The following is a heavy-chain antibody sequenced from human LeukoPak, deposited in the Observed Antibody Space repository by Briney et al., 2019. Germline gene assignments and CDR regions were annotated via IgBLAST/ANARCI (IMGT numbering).Heavy chain of an antibody. CDR3: ARHKQWLARGYYYYYMDV. Sequence: SETLSLTCTVSGDSFTSSRYFWGWIRQPPGKGLEWIGEINHSGSTNYNPSLKSRVTISVDTSKNQFSLKLSSVTAADTAVYYCARHKQWLARGYYYYYMDVWGKGTTVTVSS. CDR2: INHSGST. J-gene: IGHJ6*03. V-gene: IGHV4-39*01. D-gene: IGHD6-19*01. CDR1: GDSFTSSRYF.